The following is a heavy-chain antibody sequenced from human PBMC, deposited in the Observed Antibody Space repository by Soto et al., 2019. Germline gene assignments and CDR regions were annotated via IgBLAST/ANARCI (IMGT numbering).Heavy chain of an antibody. Sequence: QVQLVQSGAEVKKPGSSVKVSCKASGGTFSSYAISWVRQAPGQGLEWMGGIIPIFGTANYAQKFQGRVTITADESTSTAYRELSSLRSEDTAVYYCARRYCSGGSCPGNWFDPWGQGTLVTFSS. V-gene: IGHV1-69*01. J-gene: IGHJ5*02. CDR2: IIPIFGTA. CDR1: GGTFSSYA. CDR3: ARRYCSGGSCPGNWFDP. D-gene: IGHD2-15*01.